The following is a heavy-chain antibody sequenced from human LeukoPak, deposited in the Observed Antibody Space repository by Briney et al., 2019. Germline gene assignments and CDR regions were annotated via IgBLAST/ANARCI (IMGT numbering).Heavy chain of an antibody. CDR2: IYYSGNT. D-gene: IGHD6-6*01. V-gene: IGHV4-59*08. Sequence: SETLSLTCAVYGGSFSGYYWSWIRQPPGKGLEWIGNIYYSGNTNYNPSLKSRVTISVDMSKSHFSLKLSSVTAADTAVYYCARRHQVSSYSPYAFDIWGQGTMVTVSS. CDR3: ARRHQVSSYSPYAFDI. J-gene: IGHJ3*02. CDR1: GGSFSGYY.